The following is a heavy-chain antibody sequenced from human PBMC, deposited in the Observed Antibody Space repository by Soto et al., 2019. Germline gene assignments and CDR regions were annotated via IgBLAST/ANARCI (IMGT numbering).Heavy chain of an antibody. J-gene: IGHJ4*02. Sequence: GASVKVSCKASGYTFTSYAVHWVRQAPGQRLEWMGWINAGNGNTKYSQKFQGRVTITRDTSASTAYMELSSLRSEDTAVYYCARAIDYLSHFDYWGQGTLVTVSS. V-gene: IGHV1-3*01. CDR2: INAGNGNT. CDR3: ARAIDYLSHFDY. CDR1: GYTFTSYA. D-gene: IGHD4-17*01.